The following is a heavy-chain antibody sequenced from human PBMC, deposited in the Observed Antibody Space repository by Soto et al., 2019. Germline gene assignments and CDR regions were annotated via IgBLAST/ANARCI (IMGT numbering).Heavy chain of an antibody. V-gene: IGHV3-21*01. Sequence: EVQLVESGGGLVKPGVSLRLSCAASGFTFSSYTMNLVRQAPGKVLEWVSSISSSSDYIYYTDSVTGRFTISRDNAKNSLYLQLNSLRAEDTAVYYCARVWAVADVCAAETTAYWGQGTLVTVSS. D-gene: IGHD6-19*01. CDR3: ARVWAVADVCAAETTAY. J-gene: IGHJ4*02. CDR2: ISSSSDYI. CDR1: GFTFSSYT.